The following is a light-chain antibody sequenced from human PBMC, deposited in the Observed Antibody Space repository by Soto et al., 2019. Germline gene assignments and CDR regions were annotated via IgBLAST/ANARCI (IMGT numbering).Light chain of an antibody. CDR1: GNDPLDYRF. J-gene: IGLJ1*01. CDR2: DVD. CDR3: SSFAGSNNFPYV. V-gene: IGLV2-14*03. Sequence: QSVLTQPDSVSGSPGQSITVSCSGGGNDPLDYRFVSWYQQHPGNAPRLLIFDVDNRPSGVSDRFSGSKSGDTASLTISGLQSQDEADYYCSSFAGSNNFPYVFGTGTKVTVL.